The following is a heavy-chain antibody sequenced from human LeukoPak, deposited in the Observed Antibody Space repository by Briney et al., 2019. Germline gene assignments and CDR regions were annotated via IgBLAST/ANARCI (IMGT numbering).Heavy chain of an antibody. CDR1: GLNFSNYA. CDR3: ARDARHCDTIDCLTLYNFDY. J-gene: IGHJ4*02. Sequence: GSLRLSCVASGLNFSNYAMHWVRQAPGKGPEWVAVVTYDGNRQYYADSVKGRVTISRDNSKNTVYLQMNSLRGEDSAVYYCARDARHCDTIDCLTLYNFDYWGQGTLVTVSS. V-gene: IGHV3-30-3*01. CDR2: VTYDGNRQ. D-gene: IGHD2/OR15-2a*01.